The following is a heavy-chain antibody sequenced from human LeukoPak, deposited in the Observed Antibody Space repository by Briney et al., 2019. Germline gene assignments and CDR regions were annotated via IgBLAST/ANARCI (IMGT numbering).Heavy chain of an antibody. D-gene: IGHD1-1*01. CDR1: GVSISSYY. V-gene: IGHV4-59*01. CDR2: IYYSGST. CDR3: AGTPIDRYGDGHAFDI. Sequence: SETLSLTCTVSGVSISSYYWSWLRQPQGKGLEWIGYIYYSGSTNYHHSLKSRVTISVDTSKNQFSLKLSSVTAADTAVYYCAGTPIDRYGDGHAFDIWGQGTMVTVSS. J-gene: IGHJ3*02.